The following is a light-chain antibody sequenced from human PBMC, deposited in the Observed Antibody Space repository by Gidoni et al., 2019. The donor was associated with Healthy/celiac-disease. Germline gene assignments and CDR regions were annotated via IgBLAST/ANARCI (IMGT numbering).Light chain of an antibody. Sequence: QSALTQPPSASGSPGQSVTISCTGTSSDVGGYNYVSWYQQHPGKAPKLMIYEVSNRPSGVPDRFSASKSGNTASLTVSGLQAEDEAEYYCSSYAGSYNLVFGGGTKLTVL. CDR2: EVS. J-gene: IGLJ2*01. CDR1: SSDVGGYNY. V-gene: IGLV2-8*01. CDR3: SSYAGSYNLV.